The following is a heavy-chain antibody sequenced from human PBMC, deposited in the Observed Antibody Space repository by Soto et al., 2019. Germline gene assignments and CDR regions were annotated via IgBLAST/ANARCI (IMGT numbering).Heavy chain of an antibody. J-gene: IGHJ5*02. CDR1: GFTFSSYS. CDR3: ARAATRDFWSGLGWDWFDP. Sequence: GGSLRLSCAASGFTFSSYSMNWVRQAPGKGLEWVSYISSSSSTIYYADSVKGRFTISRDNAKNSLYLQMNSLRAEDTAVYYCARAATRDFWSGLGWDWFDPWGQGTLVTVSS. V-gene: IGHV3-48*01. D-gene: IGHD3-3*01. CDR2: ISSSSSTI.